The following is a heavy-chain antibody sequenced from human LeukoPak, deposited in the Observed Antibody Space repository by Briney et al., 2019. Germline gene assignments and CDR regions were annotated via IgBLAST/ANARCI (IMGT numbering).Heavy chain of an antibody. D-gene: IGHD2-15*01. J-gene: IGHJ4*02. Sequence: PGGSLRLSCAASGFTFSSFGMSWVRQAPGKGLEWVANIMEDGSKTNYVDSVKGRFTISRDNAKTSLYLHMNSLRAEDTAVYYCAKDIVGGGNDYWGRGTLVIVSS. CDR1: GFTFSSFG. CDR2: IMEDGSKT. V-gene: IGHV3-7*01. CDR3: AKDIVGGGNDY.